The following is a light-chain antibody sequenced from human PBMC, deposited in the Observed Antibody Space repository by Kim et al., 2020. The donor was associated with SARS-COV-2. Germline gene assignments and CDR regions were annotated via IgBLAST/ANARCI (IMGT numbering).Light chain of an antibody. CDR2: YDS. CDR1: NIGSQG. Sequence: APGGTDTITCAGNNIGSQGGLWYQQKPGQAPLLVIFYDSDRPSGIPERFSGSNSGNTATLTISRVEAGDEADYYYQVWDSSSDHVVFGGGTQLTVL. CDR3: QVWDSSSDHVV. J-gene: IGLJ2*01. V-gene: IGLV3-21*04.